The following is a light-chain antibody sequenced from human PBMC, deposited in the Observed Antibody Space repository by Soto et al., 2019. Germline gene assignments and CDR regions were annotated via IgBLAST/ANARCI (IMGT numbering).Light chain of an antibody. CDR1: SSDVGGYNY. V-gene: IGLV2-14*01. Sequence: QSVLTQPASVSGSPGQSVTISCTGTSSDVGGYNYVSWYQQHPGKAPKLIIYEVSHRPSGASNHFSGYKSGNTASLTISGLQPEDEADYYCSSYTSTSTPCVFATGTKVTVL. J-gene: IGLJ1*01. CDR2: EVS. CDR3: SSYTSTSTPCV.